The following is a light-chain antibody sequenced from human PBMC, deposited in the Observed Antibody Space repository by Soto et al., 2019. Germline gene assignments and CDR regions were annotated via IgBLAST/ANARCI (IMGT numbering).Light chain of an antibody. J-gene: IGLJ1*01. V-gene: IGLV2-14*01. Sequence: QSALPQPASVSGSPGQSITISCTGTSSDVGGYNYVSWYQQHPGKAPKLMIYEVSNRPSGVSNRFSGSKSGNTASLTSSGLHAEDGADYYCSSYTSSSRDVFGTGTKVSVL. CDR3: SSYTSSSRDV. CDR2: EVS. CDR1: SSDVGGYNY.